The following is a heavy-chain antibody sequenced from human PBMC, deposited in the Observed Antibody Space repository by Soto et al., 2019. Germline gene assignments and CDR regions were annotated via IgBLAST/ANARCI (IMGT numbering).Heavy chain of an antibody. D-gene: IGHD3-22*01. CDR1: GGTFSSYA. CDR2: IIPIFGTA. CDR3: AREGGGYYCDSSGYYGY. V-gene: IGHV1-69*06. Sequence: AAVKVSFKASGGTFSSYAISWVRQAPGQGLEWMGGIIPIFGTANYAQKFQGRVTITADKSTSTAYMELSSLRSEDTAVYYCAREGGGYYCDSSGYYGYWGQGTLVTVSS. J-gene: IGHJ4*02.